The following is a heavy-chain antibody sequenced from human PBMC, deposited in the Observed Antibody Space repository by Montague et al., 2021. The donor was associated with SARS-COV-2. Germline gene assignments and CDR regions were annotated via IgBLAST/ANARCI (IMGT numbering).Heavy chain of an antibody. CDR2: IYTSRTT. Sequence: TLSLTCTVSGGSISSGNCYWICIRHPAGKDLVWIVNIYTSRTTDYSLSLKSRVTISVDTSKNQFSLKLTSVTAADTAVYYCARAHSGSWAHLDNWGQGSLVTVSS. V-gene: IGHV4-61*09. D-gene: IGHD5-12*01. CDR1: GGSISSGNCY. CDR3: ARAHSGSWAHLDN. J-gene: IGHJ4*02.